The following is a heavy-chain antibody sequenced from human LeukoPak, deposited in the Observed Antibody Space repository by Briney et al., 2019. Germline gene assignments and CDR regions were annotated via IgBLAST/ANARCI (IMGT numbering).Heavy chain of an antibody. J-gene: IGHJ4*02. Sequence: TSETLSLTCTVPGGSISTYYWSWIRQPAGKGLEWIGRIYTSGNTNYNPSLKSRVTMSVDTSKNQFSLKLSSVTAADTAVYYCARDSYFDWSYYFDYWGQGTLVTVSS. CDR3: ARDSYFDWSYYFDY. D-gene: IGHD3-9*01. CDR2: IYTSGNT. CDR1: GGSISTYY. V-gene: IGHV4-4*07.